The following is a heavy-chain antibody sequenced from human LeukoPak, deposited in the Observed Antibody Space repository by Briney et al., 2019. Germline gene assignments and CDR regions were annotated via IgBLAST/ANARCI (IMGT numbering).Heavy chain of an antibody. Sequence: ASVKVSCKASGYTFTDYYIHWVRQAPGQGLEWVGWINPNSGGTNYAQKFQGRVTMTRDTSISTAYMELSRLGPDDTAVYYCSRPRDEGGLYWNFDLWGRGTLVTVSS. CDR2: INPNSGGT. V-gene: IGHV1-2*02. CDR1: GYTFTDYY. CDR3: SRPRDEGGLYWNFDL. J-gene: IGHJ2*01. D-gene: IGHD2-15*01.